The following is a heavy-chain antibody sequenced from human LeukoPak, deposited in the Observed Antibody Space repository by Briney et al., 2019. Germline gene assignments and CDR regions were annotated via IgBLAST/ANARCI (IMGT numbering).Heavy chain of an antibody. V-gene: IGHV3-15*01. Sequence: NPGGSLRLSCVASGFTFSKAWMTWVRQAPGKGLEWVGRIKSKADGGTADHAAPVKGRFNISRDDSKKTLYLQMNSLKTEDTAVYFCTRNFYDRTGSLFFWGQGTLATVSS. CDR1: GFTFSKAW. CDR2: IKSKADGGTA. CDR3: TRNFYDRTGSLFF. J-gene: IGHJ4*02. D-gene: IGHD3-22*01.